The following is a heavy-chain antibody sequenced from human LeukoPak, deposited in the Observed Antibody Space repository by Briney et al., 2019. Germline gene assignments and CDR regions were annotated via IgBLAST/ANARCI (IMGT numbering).Heavy chain of an antibody. CDR1: GFSFSIYG. CDR3: ARTPSSEQQLSFGY. D-gene: IGHD6-13*01. CDR2: ISGSSSYI. V-gene: IGHV3-21*01. Sequence: GGTLRLSCEASGFSFSIYGMSWVRQAPGKGLEWVSSISGSSSYIYHADSVKGRFTISRDNAKNSLYLQMNSLRAEDAAVYYCARTPSSEQQLSFGYWGRGTLVTVSS. J-gene: IGHJ4*02.